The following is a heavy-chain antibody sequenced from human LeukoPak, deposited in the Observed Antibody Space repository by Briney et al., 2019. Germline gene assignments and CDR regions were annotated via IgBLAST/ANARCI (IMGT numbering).Heavy chain of an antibody. V-gene: IGHV5-51*01. CDR1: GCSFTSYC. CDR3: TRLVVVTASFLDY. D-gene: IGHD2-21*02. J-gene: IGHJ4*02. Sequence: GESLKISCRGAGCSFTSYCVGYVRQLPGKRLEWMGIIYPGASDTSYTPSFQGQVTISADKSISTAYLQWSSLKASDTAMYYCTRLVVVTASFLDYWGQGTLGT. CDR2: IYPGASDT.